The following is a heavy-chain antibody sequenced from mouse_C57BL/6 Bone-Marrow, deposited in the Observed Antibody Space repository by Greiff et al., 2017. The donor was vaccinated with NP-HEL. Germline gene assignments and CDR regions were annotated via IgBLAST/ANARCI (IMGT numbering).Heavy chain of an antibody. J-gene: IGHJ1*03. V-gene: IGHV5-4*01. Sequence: EVKLVESGGGLVKPGGSLKLSCAASGFTFSSYAMSWVRQTPEKRLEWVATISDGGSYTYYPDNVKGRFTISRDKAKNNLYLQMSHLKSEDTAMYYCARERYYGSSPGYFDVWGTGTTVTVSS. CDR2: ISDGGSYT. CDR1: GFTFSSYA. CDR3: ARERYYGSSPGYFDV. D-gene: IGHD1-1*01.